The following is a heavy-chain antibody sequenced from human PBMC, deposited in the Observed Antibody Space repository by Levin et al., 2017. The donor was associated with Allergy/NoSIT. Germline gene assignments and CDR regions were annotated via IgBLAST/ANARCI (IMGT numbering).Heavy chain of an antibody. J-gene: IGHJ4*02. Sequence: GGSLRLSCAASGFTFRTYAMSWVRQAPGKGLEWVSHITSGGSGTFYSDSVKGRFTISRDNSKNTLYLQMNSLRAEDTAIYYCAKDANTGDGANHFDSWGQGTLVTVSS. CDR2: ITSGGSGT. CDR3: AKDANTGDGANHFDS. CDR1: GFTFRTYA. V-gene: IGHV3-23*01. D-gene: IGHD5-24*01.